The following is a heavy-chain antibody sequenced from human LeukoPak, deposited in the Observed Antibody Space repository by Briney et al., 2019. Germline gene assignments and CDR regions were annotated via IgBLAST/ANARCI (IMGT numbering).Heavy chain of an antibody. D-gene: IGHD3-22*01. Sequence: SETLSLTCTVSGYSISSGYYWGWVRQPPGKGLEWIGNIYHGGSTYYNPSLKSRVTISVDTSKNQFSLKLSSMTAADTAVFYCAVSSGYYYFDSWGQGTLVTVSS. V-gene: IGHV4-38-2*02. J-gene: IGHJ4*02. CDR2: IYHGGST. CDR1: GYSISSGYY. CDR3: AVSSGYYYFDS.